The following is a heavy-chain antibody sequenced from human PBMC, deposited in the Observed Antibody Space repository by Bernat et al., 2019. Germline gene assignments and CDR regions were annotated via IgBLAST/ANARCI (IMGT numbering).Heavy chain of an antibody. CDR1: GFTFSSYA. J-gene: IGHJ4*02. Sequence: QVQLVESGGGVVQPGRSLRLSCAASGFTFSSYAMHWVRQAPGKGLEWVAVISYDGSNKYYADSVKGRFTISRDNSKNTLYLQMNSLRAEDTAVYYCAGSRGGDCYSRTGRRSWEIGYYFDYWGQGTLVTVSS. D-gene: IGHD2-21*01. CDR2: ISYDGSNK. CDR3: AGSRGGDCYSRTGRRSWEIGYYFDY. V-gene: IGHV3-30-3*01.